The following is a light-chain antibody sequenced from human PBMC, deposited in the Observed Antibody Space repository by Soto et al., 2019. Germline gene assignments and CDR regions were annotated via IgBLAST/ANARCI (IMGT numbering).Light chain of an antibody. CDR3: SSYRGSSNLT. J-gene: IGLJ2*01. Sequence: QSALTQPASVSGSPGQSITISCTGTSNDVGAYDYVSWYQQHPGKAPKLIIYEVTYRPSGDSNRFSGSQSGNTASLTISGLQAEDEADYYCSSYRGSSNLTFGGGTKLTVL. V-gene: IGLV2-14*01. CDR1: SNDVGAYDY. CDR2: EVT.